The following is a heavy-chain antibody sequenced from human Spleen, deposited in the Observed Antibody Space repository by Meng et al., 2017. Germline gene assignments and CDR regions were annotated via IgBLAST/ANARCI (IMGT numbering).Heavy chain of an antibody. CDR2: ISGSGGST. J-gene: IGHJ4*02. Sequence: GESLKISCAASGFTFSSYAMSWVRQAPGKGLEWVSAISGSGGSTYYADSVKGRFTISRDNSKNTLYLQMNSLRAEDTAVYYCAKGVRGGDWYYDILTGYYGLDYWGRGTLVTVSS. D-gene: IGHD3-9*01. CDR1: GFTFSSYA. CDR3: AKGVRGGDWYYDILTGYYGLDY. V-gene: IGHV3-23*01.